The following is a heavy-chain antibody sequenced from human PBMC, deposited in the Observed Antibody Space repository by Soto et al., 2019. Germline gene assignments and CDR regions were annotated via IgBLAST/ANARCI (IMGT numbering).Heavy chain of an antibody. J-gene: IGHJ6*02. D-gene: IGHD3-3*02. V-gene: IGHV5-51*01. CDR2: IYPGDSDT. CDR3: ASSIAGNYYYYGMDV. Sequence: PXESLKVSCQGSEYSFTSYVIGLVLQMPGKGLEWMGIIYPGDSDTRYSPSFQGQVTISADKSISTAYLQWSSLKASDTAMYYCASSIAGNYYYYGMDVWGQGTTVTVSS. CDR1: EYSFTSYV.